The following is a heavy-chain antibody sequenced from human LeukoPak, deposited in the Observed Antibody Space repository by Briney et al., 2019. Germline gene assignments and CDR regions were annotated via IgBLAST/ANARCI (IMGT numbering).Heavy chain of an antibody. V-gene: IGHV3-9*01. Sequence: PGGSLRLSCAASGFTFSNAWMSWVRQAPGKGLEWVSGISWNSGSIGYADSVKGRFTISRDNAKNSLYLQMNSLRAEDTALYYCAKEYWFDPWGQGTLVTVSS. J-gene: IGHJ5*02. CDR2: ISWNSGSI. CDR1: GFTFSNAW. CDR3: AKEYWFDP.